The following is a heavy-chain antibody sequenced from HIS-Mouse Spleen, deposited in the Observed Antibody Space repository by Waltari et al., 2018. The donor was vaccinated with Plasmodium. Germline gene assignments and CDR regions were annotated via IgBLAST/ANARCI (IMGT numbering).Heavy chain of an antibody. CDR3: ARGLRGHYWYFDL. J-gene: IGHJ2*01. Sequence: QVQLQQWGAGPLKPSEPLSLTCAVYGGSFRGYSWSWIRQPPGKGLEWIGEINHSGSTNYNPSLKSRVTISVDTSKNQFSLKLSSVTAADTAVYYCARGLRGHYWYFDLWGRGTLVTVSS. CDR2: INHSGST. V-gene: IGHV4-34*01. D-gene: IGHD3-10*01. CDR1: GGSFRGYS.